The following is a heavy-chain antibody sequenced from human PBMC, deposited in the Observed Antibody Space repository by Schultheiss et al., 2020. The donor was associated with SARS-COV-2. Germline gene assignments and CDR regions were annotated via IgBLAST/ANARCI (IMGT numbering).Heavy chain of an antibody. D-gene: IGHD7-27*01. CDR3: ARDRENWGSIGYYFDY. CDR1: GGSISSGGYY. Sequence: SETLSLTCTVSGGSISSGGYYWSWIRQHPGKGLEWIGYIYYSGSTNYNPSLKSRVTISVDTSKNQFSLKLSSVTAADTAVYYCARDRENWGSIGYYFDYWGQGTLVTVSS. CDR2: IYYSGST. J-gene: IGHJ4*02. V-gene: IGHV4-31*03.